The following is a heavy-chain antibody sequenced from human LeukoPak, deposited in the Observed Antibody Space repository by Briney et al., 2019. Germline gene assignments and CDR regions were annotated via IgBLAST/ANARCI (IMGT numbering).Heavy chain of an antibody. CDR3: VKSTMVRGVISMDV. V-gene: IGHV5-51*01. CDR1: GYRFTIYW. Sequence: GESLKISCMGSGYRFTIYWIGWVRQMPGKGLEWMGIIYPADSDTRYSPPCQGQVPISADKSISTTYLPWSSLKASDTDMYYCVKSTMVRGVISMDVWGQGTTVTVS. CDR2: IYPADSDT. D-gene: IGHD3-10*01. J-gene: IGHJ6*02.